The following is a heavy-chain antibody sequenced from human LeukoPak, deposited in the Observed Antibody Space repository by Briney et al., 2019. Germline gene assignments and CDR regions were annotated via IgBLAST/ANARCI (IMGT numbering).Heavy chain of an antibody. D-gene: IGHD4-11*01. Sequence: SVKVSCKASGGTFSSYAISWVRQAPGQGLEWMGGIIPTFGTANYAQKFQGRVTITADESTSTAYMELSSLRSEDTAVYYCAREGYDYSKPDYWGQGTLVTVSS. CDR1: GGTFSSYA. J-gene: IGHJ4*02. CDR3: AREGYDYSKPDY. CDR2: IIPTFGTA. V-gene: IGHV1-69*13.